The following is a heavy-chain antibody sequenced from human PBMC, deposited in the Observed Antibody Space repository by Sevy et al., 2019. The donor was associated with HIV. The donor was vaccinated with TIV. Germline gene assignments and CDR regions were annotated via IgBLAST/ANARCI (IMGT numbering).Heavy chain of an antibody. J-gene: IGHJ4*02. CDR2: IIPILGTV. Sequence: ASVKVSCKASGGTLSGYGISWVRQAPRQGLEWIGGIIPILGTVNYAQMFQGRVTITADESTKTAYMELSSLRSEDTAVYYCARGGGNGWYYFDYWGQESLVTVSS. CDR1: GGTLSGYG. V-gene: IGHV1-69*13. CDR3: ARGGGNGWYYFDY. D-gene: IGHD6-19*01.